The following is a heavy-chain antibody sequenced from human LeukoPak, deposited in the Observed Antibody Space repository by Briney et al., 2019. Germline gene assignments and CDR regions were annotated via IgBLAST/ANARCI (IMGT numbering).Heavy chain of an antibody. V-gene: IGHV3-23*01. J-gene: IGHJ5*02. CDR3: AKDYSSGWYEGPNWFDH. D-gene: IGHD6-19*01. CDR1: GFTFSSYA. Sequence: PGGSLRLSCAASGFTFSSYAMSWVRQAPGKGLEWVSAISGSGGSTYYADSVKGRFTISRDNSKNTLYLQMTSLRAEDTAVYYCAKDYSSGWYEGPNWFDHWGQGTLVTVSS. CDR2: ISGSGGST.